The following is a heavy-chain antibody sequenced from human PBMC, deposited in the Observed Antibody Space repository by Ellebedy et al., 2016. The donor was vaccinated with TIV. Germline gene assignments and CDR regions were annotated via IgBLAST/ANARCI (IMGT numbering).Heavy chain of an antibody. J-gene: IGHJ4*02. D-gene: IGHD3-16*01. CDR3: ASLGNLGGVTDYLDY. Sequence: SVKVSCXASGGTFSSYAISWVRQAPGQGLEWMGGIIPIFGTANYAQKFQGRVTITADESTSTAYMELSSLRSEDTAVYYRASLGNLGGVTDYLDYWGQGTLVTVSS. CDR1: GGTFSSYA. CDR2: IIPIFGTA. V-gene: IGHV1-69*13.